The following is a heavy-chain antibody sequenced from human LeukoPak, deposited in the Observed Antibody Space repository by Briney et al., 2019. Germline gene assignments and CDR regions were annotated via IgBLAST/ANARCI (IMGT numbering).Heavy chain of an antibody. J-gene: IGHJ4*02. CDR2: LTANSRSA. D-gene: IGHD5-24*01. V-gene: IGHV3-21*01. CDR1: GFTFSHYG. CDR3: ARDPEEMATAYFDY. Sequence: GGSLRLSCAASGFTFSHYGMNWVRQAPGKGLEWVSGLTANSRSAYYADSVKGRFTISRDNAKNSLYLQMNSLRAEDTAVYYCARDPEEMATAYFDYWGQGTLVTVSS.